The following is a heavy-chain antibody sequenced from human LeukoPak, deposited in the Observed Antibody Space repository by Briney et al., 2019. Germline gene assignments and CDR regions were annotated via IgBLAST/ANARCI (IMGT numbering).Heavy chain of an antibody. CDR2: ISSSGSTI. J-gene: IGHJ5*02. D-gene: IGHD2-2*02. Sequence: GGSLRLSCAASGFTVSSKHMSWIRQAPGKGLEWVSYISSSGSTIYYADSVKGRFTISRDNAKNSLYLQMNSLRAEDTAVYYCARASLGYCSSTSCYKGVNWFDPWGQGTLVTVSS. CDR3: ARASLGYCSSTSCYKGVNWFDP. CDR1: GFTVSSKH. V-gene: IGHV3-11*04.